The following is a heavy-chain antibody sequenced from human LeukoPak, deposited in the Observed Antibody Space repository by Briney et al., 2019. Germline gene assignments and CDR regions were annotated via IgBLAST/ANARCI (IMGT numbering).Heavy chain of an antibody. J-gene: IGHJ3*02. V-gene: IGHV3-20*04. CDR3: ARDLRHPDAFDI. Sequence: PGGSLRLSCAASGFTFDDYGMSWVRQAPGKGLEWGSGINWNGGSTGYADSVKGRFTISRDNAKNSLYLQTNSLRAEDTALYYCARDLRHPDAFDIWGQGTMVTVSS. CDR1: GFTFDDYG. D-gene: IGHD6-25*01. CDR2: INWNGGST.